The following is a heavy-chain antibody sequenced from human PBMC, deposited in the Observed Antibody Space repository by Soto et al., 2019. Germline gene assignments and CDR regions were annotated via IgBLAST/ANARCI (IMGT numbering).Heavy chain of an antibody. CDR2: INPSGGST. J-gene: IGHJ4*02. V-gene: IGHV1-46*01. CDR1: GYTFTSYY. Sequence: ASVKVSCKASGYTFTSYYMHWVRQAPGQGLEWMGRINPSGGSTSYAQKFQGRVTITRDTSASTAYMELSSLRSEDTAVYYCARGHVLEAAADYWGQGTLVTVSS. D-gene: IGHD6-13*01. CDR3: ARGHVLEAAADY.